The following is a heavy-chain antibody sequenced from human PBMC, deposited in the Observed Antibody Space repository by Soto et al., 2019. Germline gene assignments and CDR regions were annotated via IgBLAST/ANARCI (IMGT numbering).Heavy chain of an antibody. V-gene: IGHV3-66*01. D-gene: IGHD3-3*01. CDR2: IYSGGTT. J-gene: IGHJ4*02. CDR1: GFTVSSNY. Sequence: EVQLVESGGGLVQPGGSLRLSCAASGFTVSSNYMSWVRQAPGKGLERVSIIYSGGTTYYADSVKGRFTISRDNSKNTLYLQMNSLRAEDTAVYYCASGGLSQPGSLDGCPIDNWGQGTLVTVSS. CDR3: ASGGLSQPGSLDGCPIDN.